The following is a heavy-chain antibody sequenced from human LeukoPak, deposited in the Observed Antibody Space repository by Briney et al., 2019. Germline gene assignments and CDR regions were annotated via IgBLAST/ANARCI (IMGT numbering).Heavy chain of an antibody. V-gene: IGHV3-66*02. Sequence: PGGSLRLSCAASGFTVSSNYMSWVRQAPGKGLEWVSVIYSGVSTYYADSVKGRLTISRDNSKNTLYLQMNSLRAEDTAVYYCARGGRFHPLDYWGQGTLVTVSS. CDR2: IYSGVST. J-gene: IGHJ4*02. D-gene: IGHD3-16*01. CDR3: ARGGRFHPLDY. CDR1: GFTVSSNY.